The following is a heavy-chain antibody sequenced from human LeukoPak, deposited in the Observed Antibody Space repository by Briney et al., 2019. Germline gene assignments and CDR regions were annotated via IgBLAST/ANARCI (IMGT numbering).Heavy chain of an antibody. V-gene: IGHV3-21*01. CDR3: ARAVDTAMSRMVTPYYFDY. D-gene: IGHD5-18*01. CDR2: ISSSSSYI. Sequence: AGSLRLSCAASGFTFSSYSMNWVRQAPGKGLEWVASISSSSSYIYYADSVKGRFTISRDNAKNSLYLQMNSLRAEDTAVYYCARAVDTAMSRMVTPYYFDYWGQGTLVTVSS. CDR1: GFTFSSYS. J-gene: IGHJ4*02.